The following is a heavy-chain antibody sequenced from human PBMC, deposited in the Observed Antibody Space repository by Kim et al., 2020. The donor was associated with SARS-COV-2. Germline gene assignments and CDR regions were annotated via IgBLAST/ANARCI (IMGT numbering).Heavy chain of an antibody. J-gene: IGHJ4*02. V-gene: IGHV3-30*02. CDR3: AKNPGPYYYDSSGYYSLFDY. Sequence: GRFTISRDNSKNTLYLQMNSLRAEDTAVYYCAKNPGPYYYDSSGYYSLFDYWGQGTLVTVSS. D-gene: IGHD3-22*01.